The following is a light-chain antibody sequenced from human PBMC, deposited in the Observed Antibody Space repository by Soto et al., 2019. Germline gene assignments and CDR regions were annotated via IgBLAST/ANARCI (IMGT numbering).Light chain of an antibody. CDR2: DAS. CDR3: QQYSNYSPT. Sequence: DIQMTQSPSTMAASVGDRVTITCRASQSINSWLAWYQQKPGKAPKVLIYDASRLESGVPSRFSGGGSGTAFTLPISSLQPDDFATYYCQQYSNYSPTFGQGTKVEIK. V-gene: IGKV1-5*01. J-gene: IGKJ1*01. CDR1: QSINSW.